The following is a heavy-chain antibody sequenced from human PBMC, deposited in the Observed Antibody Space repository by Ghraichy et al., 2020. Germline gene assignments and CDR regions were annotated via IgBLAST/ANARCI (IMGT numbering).Heavy chain of an antibody. CDR2: IKQDGSDK. D-gene: IGHD2-21*02. V-gene: IGHV3-7*03. CDR3: ARDSEESVAGPYPLLGENYYYYYFMDV. Sequence: GGSLRLSCTASGFTFSNYWMNWVRQAPGKGLEWVAKIKQDGSDKNYADSVSRRFTISRDNARNSLYLQMNGLRAEDTGVNYCARDSEESVAGPYPLLGENYYYYYFMDVWGKGTTVTVS. CDR1: GFTFSNYW. J-gene: IGHJ6*03.